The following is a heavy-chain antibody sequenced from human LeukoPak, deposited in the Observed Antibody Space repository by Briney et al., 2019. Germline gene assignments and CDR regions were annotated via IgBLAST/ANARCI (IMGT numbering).Heavy chain of an antibody. D-gene: IGHD6-13*01. Sequence: GGSLRLSCAASGFTFSYYSVTWVRQAPGKGLEWVSSISSDNTYIYYADSVRGRFTISRDNAKNLFYLQMNSLRAEDTAVYYCARLDRADYSTSPIPYYNYFMDAWDKGTTVTVSS. CDR2: ISSDNTYI. V-gene: IGHV3-21*06. CDR1: GFTFSYYS. CDR3: ARLDRADYSTSPIPYYNYFMDA. J-gene: IGHJ6*03.